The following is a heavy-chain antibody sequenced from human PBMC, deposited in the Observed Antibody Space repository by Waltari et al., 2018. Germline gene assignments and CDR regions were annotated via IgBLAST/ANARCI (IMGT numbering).Heavy chain of an antibody. Sequence: QVQLQESGPGLVKPSATLSPTCSVSGGSINNYFWNWIRQPPGKGLQWIGYIRHTGITKWNPSLKSRVTMAVDTSKNQISLRLTSVSATDTAVYFCARWDSPGRYFGEWGQGTPVTVSS. J-gene: IGHJ4*02. D-gene: IGHD3-10*01. CDR1: GGSINNYF. CDR3: ARWDSPGRYFGE. CDR2: IRHTGIT. V-gene: IGHV4-59*08.